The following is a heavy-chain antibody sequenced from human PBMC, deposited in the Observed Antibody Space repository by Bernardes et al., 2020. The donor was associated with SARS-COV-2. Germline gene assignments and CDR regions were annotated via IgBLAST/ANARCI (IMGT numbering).Heavy chain of an antibody. CDR3: ANLESSGSPLGY. D-gene: IGHD3-10*01. Sequence: GGSLRLSCAASGFTFDDYAMHWVRQAPGKGLEWVSGISWNSGSIGYADSVKGRFTISRDNAKNSLYLQMNSLRAEDTALYYCANLESSGSPLGYWGQGTLVTVSS. V-gene: IGHV3-9*01. CDR2: ISWNSGSI. J-gene: IGHJ4*02. CDR1: GFTFDDYA.